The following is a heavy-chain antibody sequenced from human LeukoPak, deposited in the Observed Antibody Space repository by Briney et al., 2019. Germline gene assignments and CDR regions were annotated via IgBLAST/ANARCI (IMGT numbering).Heavy chain of an antibody. J-gene: IGHJ6*02. CDR1: GGSISSYY. Sequence: SETLSLTCTVSGGSISSYYWSWIRQPPGKGLEWIGYIYYSGSTNYNPSLKSRVTISVDTSKNQFSLKLSSVTAADTAVYYCARGRPSPTVTRGDPYGMDVWGQGTTVTVSS. CDR2: IYYSGST. D-gene: IGHD4-17*01. CDR3: ARGRPSPTVTRGDPYGMDV. V-gene: IGHV4-59*08.